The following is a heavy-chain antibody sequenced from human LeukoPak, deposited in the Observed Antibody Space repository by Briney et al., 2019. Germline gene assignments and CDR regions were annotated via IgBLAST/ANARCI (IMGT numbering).Heavy chain of an antibody. Sequence: KPSETLSLTCAVSGYSISSGYYWGWIRQPPGQGLEWIGSIYHSGSTYYNPSLKSRVTISVDTSKNQFSLKLSSVTAADTAVYYCARHRDSGSYVDYWGQGTLVTVSS. CDR2: IYHSGST. CDR1: GYSISSGYY. J-gene: IGHJ4*02. D-gene: IGHD1-26*01. CDR3: ARHRDSGSYVDY. V-gene: IGHV4-38-2*01.